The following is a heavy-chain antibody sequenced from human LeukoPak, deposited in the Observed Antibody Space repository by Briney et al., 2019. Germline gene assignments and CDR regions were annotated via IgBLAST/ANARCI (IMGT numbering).Heavy chain of an antibody. CDR2: IYYSGST. D-gene: IGHD3-22*01. Sequence: SETLSLTCSVSGGSITSYYWSWIRQPPGKGLEWIGYIYYSGSTNYNPSLKSRVTIAVDTSKNQFSLKLSSVTAADTAVYYCARGRSRHYDSSGYYPLWYWGQGTLVTVSS. J-gene: IGHJ4*02. CDR1: GGSITSYY. CDR3: ARGRSRHYDSSGYYPLWY. V-gene: IGHV4-59*01.